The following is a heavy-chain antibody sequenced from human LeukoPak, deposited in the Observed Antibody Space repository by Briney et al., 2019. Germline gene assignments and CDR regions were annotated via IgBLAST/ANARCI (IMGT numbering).Heavy chain of an antibody. CDR3: ARSLRYAFDI. Sequence: PSETLPLTCAVSGGSISSGGYSWSWIRQPPGKGLEWIGYIYHSGSTYYNPSLKSRVTISVDRSKNQFSLKLSSVTAADTAVYYCARSLRYAFDIWGQGTMVTVSS. CDR2: IYHSGST. CDR1: GGSISSGGYS. D-gene: IGHD3-16*01. V-gene: IGHV4-30-2*01. J-gene: IGHJ3*02.